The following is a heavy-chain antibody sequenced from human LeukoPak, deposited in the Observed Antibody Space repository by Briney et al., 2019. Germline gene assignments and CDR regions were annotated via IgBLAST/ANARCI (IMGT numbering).Heavy chain of an antibody. V-gene: IGHV3-23*01. CDR2: ISGSGGST. J-gene: IGHJ3*02. D-gene: IGHD3-9*01. CDR1: GFTFSSYA. CDR3: ATGGLRYFDWLAANDAFDI. Sequence: GGSLRLSCAASGFTFSSYAMSWVRQAPGKGLEWVSAISGSGGSTYYADSVKGRFTISRDNSKNTLYLQMNSLRAEDTAVYYCATGGLRYFDWLAANDAFDIWGQGTMVTVSS.